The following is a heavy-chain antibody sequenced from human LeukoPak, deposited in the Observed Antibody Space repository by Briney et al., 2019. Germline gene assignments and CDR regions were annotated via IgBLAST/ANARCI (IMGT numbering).Heavy chain of an antibody. CDR2: ISGSGGST. CDR1: GFTFSSYA. Sequence: GSLRLSCAASGFTFSSYAMSWVRQAPGKGLEWVSAISGSGGSTYYADSVKGRFTISRDNSKNTLYLQMNSLRAEDMALYYCAKAYSSSFGAFFDYWGQGTLVTVSS. CDR3: AKAYSSSFGAFFDY. J-gene: IGHJ4*02. D-gene: IGHD6-6*01. V-gene: IGHV3-23*01.